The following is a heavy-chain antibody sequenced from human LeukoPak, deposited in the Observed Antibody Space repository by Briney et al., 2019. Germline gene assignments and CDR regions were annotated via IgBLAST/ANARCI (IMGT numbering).Heavy chain of an antibody. V-gene: IGHV4-59*01. J-gene: IGHJ4*02. Sequence: PSETLSLACAVSGGSMRNYYWDWIRQPPGKGLEWIGYTYYSGSSSYNPSLRSRVSISIDTTKNQFSLNLSSVTAADTAVYYCARGWASSWYYSDFWGQGTLVTVSS. CDR1: GGSMRNYY. D-gene: IGHD2-2*01. CDR2: TYYSGSS. CDR3: ARGWASSWYYSDF.